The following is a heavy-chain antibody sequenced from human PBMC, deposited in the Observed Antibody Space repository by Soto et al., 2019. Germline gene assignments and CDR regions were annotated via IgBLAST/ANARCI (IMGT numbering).Heavy chain of an antibody. D-gene: IGHD6-13*01. CDR3: AKGAYSTSRRNWFDP. V-gene: IGHV3-23*01. CDR1: GFTFSSYG. Sequence: EVQLLESGGGLVQPGGSLRLSCAASGFTFSSYGMSWVRQAPGKGLEWVSTISGRGGTTYYADSVKGRFTISRDNSKNTLTLQTNSLRGEDTAIYYGAKGAYSTSRRNWFDPWGQGTLVTLSS. CDR2: ISGRGGTT. J-gene: IGHJ5*02.